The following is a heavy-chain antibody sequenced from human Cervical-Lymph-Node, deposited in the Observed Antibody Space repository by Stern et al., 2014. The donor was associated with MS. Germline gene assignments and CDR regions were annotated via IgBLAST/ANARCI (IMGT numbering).Heavy chain of an antibody. D-gene: IGHD1-26*01. Sequence: EVQLVESGGGLVKPGGSLRLSCAASGFTFSSYTMNWVRQAPGKGLEWVSSINTKSTYIYYADSVKGRFTVSSDNAKNSPYFQMSGLRGDDTAVYYCANGSPLHYWGQGTLVTVSS. J-gene: IGHJ4*02. CDR1: GFTFSSYT. V-gene: IGHV3-21*01. CDR2: INTKSTYI. CDR3: ANGSPLHY.